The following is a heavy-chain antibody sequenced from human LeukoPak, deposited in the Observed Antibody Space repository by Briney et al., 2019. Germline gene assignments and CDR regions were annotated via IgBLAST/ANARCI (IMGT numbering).Heavy chain of an antibody. V-gene: IGHV4-39*01. Sequence: SETLSLTCTVSGVSITSINYYWAWIRQPPGKGLEWIGSLSSGGPTYNNPSLESRTSISADTSSNQLFLKLTSVTAVDTAVYFCARRNILSGYYHFDYWGHGTLVTVSS. CDR3: ARRNILSGYYHFDY. J-gene: IGHJ4*01. CDR2: LSSGGPT. D-gene: IGHD3-9*01. CDR1: GVSITSINYY.